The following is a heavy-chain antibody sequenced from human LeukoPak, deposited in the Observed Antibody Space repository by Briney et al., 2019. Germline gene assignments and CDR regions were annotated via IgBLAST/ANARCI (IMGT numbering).Heavy chain of an antibody. V-gene: IGHV3-48*03. D-gene: IGHD2-21*02. CDR2: ISSSGSTI. CDR3: ARGVPPVVVVTASNWFDP. J-gene: IGHJ5*02. Sequence: GGSLRLSCAASGFTFSSYEMNWVRQAPGKGLEWVSYISSSGSTIYYTDSVKGRFTISRDNAKNSLYLQMNSLRAEDTAVYYCARGVPPVVVVTASNWFDPWGQGTLVTVSS. CDR1: GFTFSSYE.